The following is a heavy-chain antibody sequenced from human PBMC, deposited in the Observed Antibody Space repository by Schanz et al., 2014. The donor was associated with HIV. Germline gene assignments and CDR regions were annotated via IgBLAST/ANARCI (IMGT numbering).Heavy chain of an antibody. Sequence: EVQLLESGGGLVQPGGSLRLSCAASGFTFSSLGMSWVRQAPGEGLEWVSGISEFGGSAWYADSVKGRFTISRDNSKNTLXXQXXXXXXEDTALYFCAKSTWVDNCGQGTLVTVSS. CDR2: ISEFGGSA. V-gene: IGHV3-23*01. CDR1: GFTFSSLG. D-gene: IGHD2-2*01. CDR3: AKSTWVDN. J-gene: IGHJ4*02.